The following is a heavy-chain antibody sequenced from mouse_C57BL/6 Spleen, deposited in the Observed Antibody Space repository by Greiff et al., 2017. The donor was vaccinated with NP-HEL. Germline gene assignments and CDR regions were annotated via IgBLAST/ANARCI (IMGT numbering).Heavy chain of an antibody. CDR1: GYAFSSSW. CDR3: ARSGQLRLQGYAMDY. V-gene: IGHV1-82*01. CDR2: IYPGDGDT. Sequence: QVQLQQSGPELVKPGASVKISCKASGYAFSSSWMNWVKQRPGKGLEWIGRIYPGDGDTNYNGKFKGKATLTADKSSSTAYMQLSSLTSEDSAVYFCARSGQLRLQGYAMDYWGQGTSVTVSS. J-gene: IGHJ4*01. D-gene: IGHD3-2*02.